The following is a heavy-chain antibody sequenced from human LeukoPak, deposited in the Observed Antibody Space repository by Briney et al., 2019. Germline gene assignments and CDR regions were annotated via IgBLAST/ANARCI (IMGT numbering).Heavy chain of an antibody. CDR2: IKSKTDGGTT. Sequence: GGSLRLSCAASGFTFSSYGMHWVRQAPGKGLEWVGRIKSKTDGGTTDYAAPVKGRFTISRDDSKNTLYLQMNSLKTEDTAVYYCTTETMVRGEFDYWGQGTLVTVSS. CDR3: TTETMVRGEFDY. J-gene: IGHJ4*02. V-gene: IGHV3-15*01. CDR1: GFTFSSYG. D-gene: IGHD3-10*01.